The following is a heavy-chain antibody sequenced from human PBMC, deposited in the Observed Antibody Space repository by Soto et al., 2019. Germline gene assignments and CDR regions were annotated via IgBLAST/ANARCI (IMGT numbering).Heavy chain of an antibody. CDR1: GFTFSGSA. CDR2: IRSKANSYAT. Sequence: EVQLVESGGGLVQPGGSLKLSCAASGFTFSGSAMHWVRQASGKGLEWVGRIRSKANSYATAYAASVKGRFTISRDDSKNTAYLQMKSLKTEDTAVYYCNIVVVPAAPSTYYYGMDVWGQGTTVTVSS. D-gene: IGHD2-2*01. CDR3: NIVVVPAAPSTYYYGMDV. V-gene: IGHV3-73*02. J-gene: IGHJ6*02.